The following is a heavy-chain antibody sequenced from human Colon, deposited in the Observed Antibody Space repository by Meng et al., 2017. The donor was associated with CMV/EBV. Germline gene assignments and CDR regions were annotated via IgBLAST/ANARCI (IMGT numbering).Heavy chain of an antibody. CDR3: AKTSDCGSVDCYRHTDC. Sequence: GESLKISCAASGLRFSSFWMSWVRQAPGGGLEWVAKIKQDGSESWYVDSVKGRFTISRDNAKNTVSLEMSDLRPDDTAFYYCAKTSDCGSVDCYRHTDCWGQGTLVTVSS. CDR1: GLRFSSFW. J-gene: IGHJ4*02. D-gene: IGHD2-21*02. V-gene: IGHV3-7*01. CDR2: IKQDGSES.